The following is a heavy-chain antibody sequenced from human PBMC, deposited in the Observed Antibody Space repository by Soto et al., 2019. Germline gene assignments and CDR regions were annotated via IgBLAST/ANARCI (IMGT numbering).Heavy chain of an antibody. CDR2: IYSGGST. D-gene: IGHD3-10*01. J-gene: IGHJ6*02. V-gene: IGHV3-53*01. CDR1: GFTVSSNY. CDR3: ASSPGSGDQYYYGMDV. Sequence: PGGSLRLSCAASGFTVSSNYMSWVRQAPGKGLEWVSVIYSGGSTYYADSVKGRFTISRDNSKNTLYLQMNSLRAEDTAVYYCASSPGSGDQYYYGMDVWGQGTTVTVSS.